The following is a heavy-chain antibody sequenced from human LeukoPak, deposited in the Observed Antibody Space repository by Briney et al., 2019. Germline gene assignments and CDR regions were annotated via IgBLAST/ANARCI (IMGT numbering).Heavy chain of an antibody. D-gene: IGHD6-19*01. J-gene: IGHJ4*02. CDR1: GFTFSSYS. CDR3: ARDRYSSGPIGKKNDY. CDR2: ISSSSSYI. V-gene: IGHV3-21*01. Sequence: GGSLRLSCAASGFTFSSYSMNWVRQAPGKGLEWVSSISSSSSYIYYADSVKGRFTISRDNAKNSLYLQMNSLRAEDTAVYYCARDRYSSGPIGKKNDYWGQGTLVTVSS.